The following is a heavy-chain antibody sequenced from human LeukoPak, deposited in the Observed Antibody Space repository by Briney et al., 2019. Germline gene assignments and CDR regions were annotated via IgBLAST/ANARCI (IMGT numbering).Heavy chain of an antibody. D-gene: IGHD6-13*01. CDR3: ARQRGGIAAAGT. V-gene: IGHV4-34*01. Sequence: PSETLSLTCAVYGGSFSGYYWSWIRQPPGKGLEWIGEINHSGSTNYNPSLKSRVTISVDTSKNQFSLKLSSVTAADTAVYYCARQRGGIAAAGTWGQGTLVTVSS. CDR1: GGSFSGYY. CDR2: INHSGST. J-gene: IGHJ4*02.